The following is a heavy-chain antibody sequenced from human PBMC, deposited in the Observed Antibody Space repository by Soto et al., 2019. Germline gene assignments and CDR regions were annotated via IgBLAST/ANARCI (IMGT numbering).Heavy chain of an antibody. J-gene: IGHJ4*02. CDR2: ISSSSSYI. CDR1: GFTFSSYS. Sequence: GGSLRLSCAASGFTFSSYSMNWVRQAPGKGLEWVSSISSSSSYIYYADSVKGRFTISRDNAKNSLYLQMNSLRAEDTAVYYCARDKPAVALYQTHPLDYWGQGTLVTVSS. CDR3: ARDKPAVALYQTHPLDY. D-gene: IGHD2-2*01. V-gene: IGHV3-21*01.